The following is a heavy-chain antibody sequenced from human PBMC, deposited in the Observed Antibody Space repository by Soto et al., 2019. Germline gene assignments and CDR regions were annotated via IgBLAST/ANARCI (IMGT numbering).Heavy chain of an antibody. Sequence: AGXLRLSCAASRFTFSSYAMSWVRQAPKKGLEWVSAISGSGGSTYYADSVKGRFTISRDNSKNTLYLQMNSLRAEDTAVYYCAKLGFGELFRELPFDYWGQGTLVTVS. CDR3: AKLGFGELFRELPFDY. CDR2: ISGSGGST. J-gene: IGHJ4*02. V-gene: IGHV3-23*01. D-gene: IGHD3-10*01. CDR1: RFTFSSYA.